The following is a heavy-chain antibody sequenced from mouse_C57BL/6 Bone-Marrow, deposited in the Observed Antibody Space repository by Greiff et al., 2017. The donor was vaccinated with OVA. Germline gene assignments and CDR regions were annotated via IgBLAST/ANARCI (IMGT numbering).Heavy chain of an antibody. CDR2: IDPEDGDT. CDR3: TGYYWYFDV. V-gene: IGHV14-1*01. D-gene: IGHD2-2*01. J-gene: IGHJ1*03. CDR1: GFNIKDYY. Sequence: EVKVVESGAELVRPGASVKLSCTASGFNIKDYYMHWVKQRPEQGLEWIGRIDPEDGDTEYAPKFQGKATMTADKSSNTAYLQLSSLTSEDTAVYYCTGYYWYFDVWGTGTTVTVSS.